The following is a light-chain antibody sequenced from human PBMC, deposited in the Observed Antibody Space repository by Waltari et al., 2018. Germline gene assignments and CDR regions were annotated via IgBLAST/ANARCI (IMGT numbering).Light chain of an antibody. J-gene: IGKJ3*01. CDR1: QYIRND. CDR2: GAS. CDR3: LQDYNHPFT. V-gene: IGKV1-6*01. Sequence: AIQMTQSPSSLSASVGDRVTITCRASQYIRNDLGWYQQKPGKAPELLFFGASTLQRGVPSRFSGSGSGTDFTLTISSLQPEDFATYYCLQDYNHPFTFGPGTRLDIK.